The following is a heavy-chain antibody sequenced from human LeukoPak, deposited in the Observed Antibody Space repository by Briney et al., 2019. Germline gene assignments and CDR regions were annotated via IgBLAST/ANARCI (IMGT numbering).Heavy chain of an antibody. CDR1: GFTFSSYA. D-gene: IGHD3-10*01. J-gene: IGHJ4*02. Sequence: GGSLRLSCAASGFTFSSYAMSWVRQAPGKGLEWVGRSTNKLNSYTTEYAASVKGRFSISRDDSKNSLYLQMNSLTTEDTAVYHCARVSLGNYGEFDCWGQGTLVIVSS. V-gene: IGHV3-72*01. CDR2: STNKLNSYTT. CDR3: ARVSLGNYGEFDC.